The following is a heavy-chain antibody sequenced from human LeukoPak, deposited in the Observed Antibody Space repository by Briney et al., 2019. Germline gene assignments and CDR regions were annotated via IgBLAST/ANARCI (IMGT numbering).Heavy chain of an antibody. V-gene: IGHV3-33*01. CDR3: ARDRRVQGSYYIYRD. CDR2: IWYDGSNK. D-gene: IGHD1-26*01. J-gene: IGHJ4*02. CDR1: GFTFRSYG. Sequence: GGSLRLSCGASGFTFRSYGMHWVRQAPGKGLEWVAVIWYDGSNKYYVDSVKGRFTISRDNSKNTLYLQMNSLRAEDTAVYYCARDRRVQGSYYIYRDWGQGTLVTVSS.